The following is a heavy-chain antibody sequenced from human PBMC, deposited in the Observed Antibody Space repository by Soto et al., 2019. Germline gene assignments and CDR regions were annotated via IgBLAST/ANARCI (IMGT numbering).Heavy chain of an antibody. CDR2: INPNRRGT. CDR3: ARGGSPGIAEAGLADY. D-gene: IGHD6-13*01. J-gene: IGHJ4*02. Sequence: QVQLVQSGAEVKKPGASVKVSCKDSGYTFTGYYMHWVRQAPGQGREWMGWINPNRRGTNYAQKFQGWVTLTRDTSISTAYMGLSRLRSDDTAVHDCARGGSPGIAEAGLADYWGQGTLVTVS. CDR1: GYTFTGYY. V-gene: IGHV1-2*04.